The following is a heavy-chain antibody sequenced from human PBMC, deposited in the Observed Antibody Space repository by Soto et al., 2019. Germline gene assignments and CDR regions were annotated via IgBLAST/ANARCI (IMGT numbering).Heavy chain of an antibody. Sequence: QVQLVQSGAEVKKPGSSVKVSCKASGGTFSSYAISWVRQAPGQGLEWMGGIIPIFGTANYAQKFQGRVTITTDESTSTAYMELSSLSSEDTAVYYCASQKAATYSYCMDVWGQGTTVTVSS. CDR3: ASQKAATYSYCMDV. J-gene: IGHJ6*02. D-gene: IGHD2-15*01. CDR1: GGTFSSYA. CDR2: IIPIFGTA. V-gene: IGHV1-69*05.